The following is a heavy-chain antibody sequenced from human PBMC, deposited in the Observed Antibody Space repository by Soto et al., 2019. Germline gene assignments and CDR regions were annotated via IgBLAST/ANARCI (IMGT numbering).Heavy chain of an antibody. D-gene: IGHD1-26*01. CDR1: GYSFTNYW. V-gene: IGHV5-51*01. Sequence: GESLKISCKGSGYSFTNYWIGWVRQMPGKGLEWMGIIYPGDSDTRYSPSFQGQVTISADKSISTAYLQWSSLKASDTAMYYCAITDSGSYPYYYYYGMDVWGQGTTVTVSS. J-gene: IGHJ6*02. CDR3: AITDSGSYPYYYYYGMDV. CDR2: IYPGDSDT.